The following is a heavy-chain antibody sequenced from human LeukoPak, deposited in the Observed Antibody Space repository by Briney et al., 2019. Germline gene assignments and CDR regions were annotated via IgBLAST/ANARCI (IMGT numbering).Heavy chain of an antibody. Sequence: ASVKVSCKVSGYTLTELSMHWVRQAPGKGLEWRGGFDPEDGETIYPQKFQGRVTMTEDTSTDTAYMELSSLRSEDTAVYYCATAGPYYYGSGSYPSPLLDVWGQGTTVTVSS. CDR3: ATAGPYYYGSGSYPSPLLDV. CDR2: FDPEDGET. D-gene: IGHD3-10*01. CDR1: GYTLTELS. J-gene: IGHJ6*02. V-gene: IGHV1-24*01.